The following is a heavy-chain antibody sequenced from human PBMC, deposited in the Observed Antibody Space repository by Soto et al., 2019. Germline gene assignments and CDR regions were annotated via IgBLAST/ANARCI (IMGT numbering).Heavy chain of an antibody. CDR1: RYSFTTYA. J-gene: IGHJ4*02. D-gene: IGHD1-1*01. V-gene: IGHV1-3*01. CDR2: INAGNGDT. CDR3: ARDPGTGAALRAYHFDY. Sequence: ASVKVSCKASRYSFTTYALHWVRQAPGQRLEWMGWINAGNGDTKYSEKFQGRVTITRNTSANTAYMELSSLRSEDTSVYYCARDPGTGAALRAYHFDYWGQGTLVTVSS.